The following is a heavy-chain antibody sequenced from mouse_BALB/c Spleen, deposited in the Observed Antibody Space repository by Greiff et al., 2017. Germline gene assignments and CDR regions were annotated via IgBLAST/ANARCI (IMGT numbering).Heavy chain of an antibody. V-gene: IGHV5-9-4*01. J-gene: IGHJ1*01. CDR3: ARVDYRYDPWYFDV. Sequence: DVMLVESGGGLVKPGGSLKLSCAASGFTFSSYAMSWVRQSPEKRLEWVAEISSGGSYTYYPDTVTGRFTISRDNAKNTLYLEMSSLRSEDTAMYYCARVDYRYDPWYFDVWGAGTTVTVSS. CDR1: GFTFSSYA. D-gene: IGHD2-14*01. CDR2: ISSGGSYT.